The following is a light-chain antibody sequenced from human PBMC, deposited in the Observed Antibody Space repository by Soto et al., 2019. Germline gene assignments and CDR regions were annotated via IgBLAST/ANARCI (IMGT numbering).Light chain of an antibody. Sequence: QSALTQPASVSGSPGQSIAISCTGTSSDIGSSHYVSWYQHHPGKAPKLIIYEVSNRPSGVSDRFSGSKSGNTASLTISGLQAEDEADYYCSTYASSSTLVFGGGTKVTVL. J-gene: IGLJ2*01. CDR3: STYASSSTLV. CDR2: EVS. V-gene: IGLV2-14*01. CDR1: SSDIGSSHY.